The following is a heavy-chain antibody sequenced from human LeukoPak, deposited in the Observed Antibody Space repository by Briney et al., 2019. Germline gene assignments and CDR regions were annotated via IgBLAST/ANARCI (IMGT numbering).Heavy chain of an antibody. CDR2: ISTMSTYT. CDR1: GFTFNTYF. Sequence: GGSLRLSCAASGFTFNTYFMNLVRQAPGKGLEWVSSISTMSTYTHYADSVKGRFTISRDNAKNSLYLQMDSLRAEDTAVYYCARDGPYSDSWSGPFAFDLWGQGTMVTVSS. CDR3: ARDGPYSDSWSGPFAFDL. J-gene: IGHJ3*01. V-gene: IGHV3-21*01. D-gene: IGHD3-3*01.